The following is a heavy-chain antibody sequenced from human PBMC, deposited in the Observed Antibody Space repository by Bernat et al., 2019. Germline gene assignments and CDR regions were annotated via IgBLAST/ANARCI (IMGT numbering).Heavy chain of an antibody. J-gene: IGHJ3*02. D-gene: IGHD3-22*01. CDR2: IKSKTDGGTT. CDR3: TTDFNVSSGYYYVAFDI. CDR1: GFTFSNAW. V-gene: IGHV3-15*07. Sequence: EVQLVESGGGLVKPGGSLRLSCAASGFTFSNAWMNWVRQAPGKGLEWVGRIKSKTDGGTTDYAAPVKGRFTISRDDSKNTLYLQMNSLKTEDTAVYYCTTDFNVSSGYYYVAFDIWGQGTMVTVSS.